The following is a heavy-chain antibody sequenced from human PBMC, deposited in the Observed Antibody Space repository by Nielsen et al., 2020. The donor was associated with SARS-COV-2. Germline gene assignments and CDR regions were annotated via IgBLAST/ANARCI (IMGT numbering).Heavy chain of an antibody. Sequence: GESLKISCAASGFTFSSYSMNWVRQAPGKGLEWVSSISSSSSYIYYADSVKGRFTISRDNAKNSLYLQMNSLRAEDTAVYYCASTGSTSCYDYWGQGTLVTVSS. J-gene: IGHJ4*02. CDR3: ASTGSTSCYDY. D-gene: IGHD2-2*01. CDR2: ISSSSSYI. V-gene: IGHV3-21*01. CDR1: GFTFSSYS.